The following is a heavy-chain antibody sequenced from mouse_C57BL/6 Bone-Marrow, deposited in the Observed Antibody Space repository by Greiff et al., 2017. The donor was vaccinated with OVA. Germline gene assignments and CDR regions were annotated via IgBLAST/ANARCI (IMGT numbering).Heavy chain of an antibody. Sequence: QVQLQQPGAELVKPGASVKMSCKASGYTFTSYWITWVKQRPGQGLEWIARIYPGSGNTYYNEKFKGKATLTAEKSSSTAYMQLSSLTSEDSAVYFCARTYSVGYFDYWGQGTTLTVSS. D-gene: IGHD2-12*01. CDR2: IYPGSGNT. CDR3: ARTYSVGYFDY. V-gene: IGHV1-76*01. CDR1: GYTFTSYW. J-gene: IGHJ2*01.